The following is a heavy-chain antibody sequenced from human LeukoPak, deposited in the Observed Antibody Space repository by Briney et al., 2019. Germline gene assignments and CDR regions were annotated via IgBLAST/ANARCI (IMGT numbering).Heavy chain of an antibody. D-gene: IGHD5-18*01. CDR2: ISAYNGNT. CDR1: GGTFSSYA. CDR3: AREGPGVSYGSTSY. V-gene: IGHV1-18*01. J-gene: IGHJ4*02. Sequence: PLASVKVSCKASGGTFSSYAISWVRQAPGQGLEWMGWISAYNGNTNYAQKLQGRVTMTTDTSTSTAYMELRSLRSDDTAVYYCAREGPGVSYGSTSYWGQGTLVTVSS.